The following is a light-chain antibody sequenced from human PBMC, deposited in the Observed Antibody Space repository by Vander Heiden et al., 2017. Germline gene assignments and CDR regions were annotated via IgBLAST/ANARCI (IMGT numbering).Light chain of an antibody. CDR1: QSISSW. CDR3: QQYNSQYT. J-gene: IGKJ2*01. CDR2: KAS. Sequence: DIQMTQSPSTLSASVGDRVTITCRASQSISSWLAWYQQKPGKAPKLLIYKASSLESGVPSRLSGSGSGTEFTLTISSLQPDDFATYYCQQYNSQYTFGQGTKLEIK. V-gene: IGKV1-5*03.